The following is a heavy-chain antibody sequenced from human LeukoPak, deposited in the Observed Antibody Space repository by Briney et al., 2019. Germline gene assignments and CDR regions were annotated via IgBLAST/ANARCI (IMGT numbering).Heavy chain of an antibody. Sequence: GGSLRLSCAASGFTFSSYAMHWVRQAPGKGLEWVAVISYDGSNKYYADSVKGRFTISRDNSKNTLYLQMNSLRAEDTAVYYCARDDIHYGSYYYYYGMDVWGEGTTVTVSS. D-gene: IGHD3-10*01. CDR2: ISYDGSNK. V-gene: IGHV3-30*04. J-gene: IGHJ6*04. CDR3: ARDDIHYGSYYYYYGMDV. CDR1: GFTFSSYA.